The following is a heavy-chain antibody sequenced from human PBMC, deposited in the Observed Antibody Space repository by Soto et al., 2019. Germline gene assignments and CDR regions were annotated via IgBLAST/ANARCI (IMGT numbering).Heavy chain of an antibody. CDR2: IFYSGST. J-gene: IGHJ3*02. D-gene: IGHD5-12*01. CDR3: ARVREYSGNGNAFVI. Sequence: QVQLQESGPGLVKPSETLSLTCTVSGGSISSLYWNWIRQPPGEGLEWIESIFYSGSTTYNPSLKRRVTISVDTSKTQFSLKLTSVTAADTAAYDCARVREYSGNGNAFVIWGQGTMVTVSS. V-gene: IGHV4-59*01. CDR1: GGSISSLY.